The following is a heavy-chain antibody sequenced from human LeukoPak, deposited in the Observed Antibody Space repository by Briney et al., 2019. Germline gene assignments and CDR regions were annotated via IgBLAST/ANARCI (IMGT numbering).Heavy chain of an antibody. CDR3: ATLNYDFWSGYAAGRGYFDY. CDR2: IYTSGST. V-gene: IGHV4-4*09. CDR1: GGSISSYY. D-gene: IGHD3-3*01. J-gene: IGHJ4*02. Sequence: SETLSLTCTVSGGSISSYYWSWIRQPPGKGLEWIGYIYTSGSTNYNPSLKSRVTISVDTSKNQFSLKLSSVTAADTAVYYCATLNYDFWSGYAAGRGYFDYWGQGTLVTVSS.